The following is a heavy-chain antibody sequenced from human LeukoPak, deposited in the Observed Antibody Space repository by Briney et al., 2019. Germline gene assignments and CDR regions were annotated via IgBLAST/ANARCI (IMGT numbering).Heavy chain of an antibody. D-gene: IGHD2-2*01. CDR2: IYPGDSDT. CDR3: ARSFDCTTTSCYPYDY. CDR1: GYSFTNYW. V-gene: IGHV5-51*01. Sequence: GESLKISCKASGYSFTNYWIGWVRQMPGKGLEWMGIIYPGDSDTRYSPSFQGQVTISADKSITTAYLQWSSLKASDTAMYYCARSFDCTTTSCYPYDYWGQGTLVTVSS. J-gene: IGHJ4*02.